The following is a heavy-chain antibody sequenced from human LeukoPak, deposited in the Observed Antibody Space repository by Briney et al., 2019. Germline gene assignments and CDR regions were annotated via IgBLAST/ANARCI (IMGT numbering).Heavy chain of an antibody. CDR3: AREKVDYYYYGMDV. J-gene: IGHJ6*02. Sequence: PGGSLRLSCAASGFTFSSYWMSWVRQAPGKGLEWVANIKQDGSEKYYVDSVKGRFTISRDNAKNSLYLQMNSLRAGDTAVYYCAREKVDYYYYGMDVWGQGTTVTVSS. CDR2: IKQDGSEK. V-gene: IGHV3-7*01. CDR1: GFTFSSYW.